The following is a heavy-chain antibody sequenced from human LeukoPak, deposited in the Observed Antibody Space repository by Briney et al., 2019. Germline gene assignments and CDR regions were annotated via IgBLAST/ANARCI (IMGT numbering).Heavy chain of an antibody. CDR1: GFSFSYYW. Sequence: GGSLRLSCGASGFSFSYYWVTWVRQGPRKGLEWVAHIKYDGSEKHYVESVKGRFTLSRDNAKNSLYLQMDSLRDEDTAVYFCARGWGDCSSVSCYTGGDVFDIWGQGTKVTVSS. D-gene: IGHD2-2*02. CDR2: IKYDGSEK. V-gene: IGHV3-7*01. CDR3: ARGWGDCSSVSCYTGGDVFDI. J-gene: IGHJ3*02.